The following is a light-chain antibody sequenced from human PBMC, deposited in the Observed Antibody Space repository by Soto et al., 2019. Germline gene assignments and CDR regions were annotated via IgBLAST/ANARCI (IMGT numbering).Light chain of an antibody. J-gene: IGLJ3*02. Sequence: QSALTQPASVSGSPGQSITISCTGTSSDVGSGNFVSWFQQHPGKAPKLMIYEVTNRPSGVSYRFSGSKSGNTASLTISGLKAEDEADYYCSSFTTTNTWVFGGGTKLTVL. CDR2: EVT. V-gene: IGLV2-14*01. CDR1: SSDVGSGNF. CDR3: SSFTTTNTWV.